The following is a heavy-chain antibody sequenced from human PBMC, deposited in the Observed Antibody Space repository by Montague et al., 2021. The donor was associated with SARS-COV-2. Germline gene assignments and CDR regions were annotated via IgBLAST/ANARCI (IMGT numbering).Heavy chain of an antibody. V-gene: IGHV4-4*07. CDR1: GGSISSYY. J-gene: IGHJ3*01. CDR2: IHTSGST. D-gene: IGHD1-14*01. Sequence: SETLSLTCTVSGGSISSYYWSWIRQSAGKGLEWIGRIHTSGSTDYNPSLNSRVTMSVDTSKNQFSLKLSSVTAEDTAVYYCARGPVSDAFDVWGQGTMVTVSS. CDR3: ARGPVSDAFDV.